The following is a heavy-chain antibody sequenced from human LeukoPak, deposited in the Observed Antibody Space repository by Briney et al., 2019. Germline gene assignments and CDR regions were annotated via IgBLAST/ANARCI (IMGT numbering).Heavy chain of an antibody. CDR1: GYTFTGYY. V-gene: IGHV1-2*02. D-gene: IGHD6-19*01. Sequence: ASVKVSCKASGYTFTGYYMHWVRQAPGQGLEWMGWINPNSGGTNYAQKFQGRVTMTRDTSISTAYMELSRLRSDDTAVYYCARFSDSAWQWLNDYWGQGTLVTVSS. J-gene: IGHJ4*02. CDR3: ARFSDSAWQWLNDY. CDR2: INPNSGGT.